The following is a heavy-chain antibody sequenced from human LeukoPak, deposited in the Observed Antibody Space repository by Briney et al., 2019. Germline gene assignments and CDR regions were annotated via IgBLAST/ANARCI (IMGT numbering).Heavy chain of an antibody. CDR1: GFTFSSYG. CDR3: AKDSRGDDY. Sequence: GGSLRLSCAASGFTFSSYGMHWVRQAPGKGLEWVAVISYDGSNKYHADSVKGRFTISRDNSKNTLYLQMNSLRAEDTAVYYCAKDSRGDDYWGQGTLVTVSS. CDR2: ISYDGSNK. J-gene: IGHJ4*02. V-gene: IGHV3-30*18. D-gene: IGHD2/OR15-2a*01.